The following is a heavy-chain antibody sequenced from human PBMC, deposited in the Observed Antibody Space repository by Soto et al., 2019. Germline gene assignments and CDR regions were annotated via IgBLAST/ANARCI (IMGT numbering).Heavy chain of an antibody. CDR3: VRAPEQRPFDY. J-gene: IGHJ4*02. Sequence: EVQLVESGGGLVQPGGSLRLSCAASGFTLSDNWIHWVRRVTGKGLVWVSRTNSDGSSVTYADSVKGRFTLSRDNAKNTWFLQMDSLRVEDTAMYYCVRAPEQRPFDYWGQGTLVTVSS. D-gene: IGHD6-25*01. V-gene: IGHV3-74*03. CDR1: GFTLSDNW. CDR2: TNSDGSSV.